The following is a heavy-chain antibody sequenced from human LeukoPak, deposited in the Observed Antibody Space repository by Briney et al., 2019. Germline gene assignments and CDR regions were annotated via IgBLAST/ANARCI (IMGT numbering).Heavy chain of an antibody. Sequence: SETLSLTCPVSGASISSSNYYWGWLRQPPGKGLEWIGNVYYSGSASFNPSLKSRFTISVDTSKNQFSLKLSSVTAADTAVYYCARAMRITIFKGGFDPWGQGALVTVSS. V-gene: IGHV4-39*07. CDR2: VYYSGSA. J-gene: IGHJ5*02. CDR3: ARAMRITIFKGGFDP. CDR1: GASISSSNYY. D-gene: IGHD3-3*01.